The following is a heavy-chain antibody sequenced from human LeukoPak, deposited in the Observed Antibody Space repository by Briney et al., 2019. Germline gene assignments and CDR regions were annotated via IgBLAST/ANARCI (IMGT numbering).Heavy chain of an antibody. J-gene: IGHJ4*02. CDR2: ISLTGRT. D-gene: IGHD2-21*01. Sequence: PSETLSLTCGASGGTISSNCLRWCVRQPPGQGLEWIGEISLTGRTNYNPSLNSRVTMSLDESKNQLSLNLTSVTAADTAVYYCSRAAPLLVAPQDFCGQGTLVTVSS. CDR3: SRAAPLLVAPQDF. CDR1: GGTISSNCL. V-gene: IGHV4-4*02.